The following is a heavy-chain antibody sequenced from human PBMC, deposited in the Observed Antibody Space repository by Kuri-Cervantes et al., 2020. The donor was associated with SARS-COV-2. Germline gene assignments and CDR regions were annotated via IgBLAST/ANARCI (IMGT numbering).Heavy chain of an antibody. CDR2: IYTSGST. Sequence: SETLSLTCTVSGGSISSYYWSWIRQPAGKGLEWIGRIYTSGSTNYNPSLKSRVTMSVDTSKNQFSLKLSSVTAAGTAVYYCARRVDIVVVPAAIVYAFDIWGQGTMVTVSS. J-gene: IGHJ3*02. CDR3: ARRVDIVVVPAAIVYAFDI. V-gene: IGHV4-4*07. D-gene: IGHD2-2*02. CDR1: GGSISSYY.